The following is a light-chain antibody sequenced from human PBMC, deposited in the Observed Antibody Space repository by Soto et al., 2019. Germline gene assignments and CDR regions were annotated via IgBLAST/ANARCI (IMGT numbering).Light chain of an antibody. Sequence: EIVLTQSPGTLSLSPGERATLSCRASQSVSSSYLAWYQQKPGQAPRLLIYDASRATGIPDRFSGSGSGTYFTLTSTRLEDEDVEVYYCQHYGTSALFGPGTKVDI. J-gene: IGKJ3*01. CDR1: QSVSSSY. V-gene: IGKV3-20*01. CDR3: QHYGTSAL. CDR2: DAS.